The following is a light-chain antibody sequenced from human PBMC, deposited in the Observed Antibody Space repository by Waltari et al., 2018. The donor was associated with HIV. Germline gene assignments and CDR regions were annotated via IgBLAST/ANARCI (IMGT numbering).Light chain of an antibody. V-gene: IGKV2-28*01. CDR3: MQALQAPST. CDR2: LGS. CDR1: QSLLHSNGYNY. Sequence: DFVMTQSPLSLPVTPGEPASISCRSSQSLLHSNGYNYLDWYLQKPGQSPQLLIYLGSNRASGVPDRFSGSGSGTDFTLKISRVEAEDVGVYYCMQALQAPSTFGGGTKVEMK. J-gene: IGKJ4*01.